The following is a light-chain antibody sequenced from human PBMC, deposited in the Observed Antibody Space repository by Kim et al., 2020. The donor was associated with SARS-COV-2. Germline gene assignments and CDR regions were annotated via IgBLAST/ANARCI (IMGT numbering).Light chain of an antibody. CDR1: QSVSNT. V-gene: IGKV3-15*01. CDR3: QQYSNWPRT. Sequence: SPGERATLSLRASQSVSNTFLAWYQQQPGQAPRLLISGASTRATGIPARFSGSGSGTEFTLTISSLQSEDFAVYYCQQYSNWPRTFGQGTKVDIK. J-gene: IGKJ1*01. CDR2: GAS.